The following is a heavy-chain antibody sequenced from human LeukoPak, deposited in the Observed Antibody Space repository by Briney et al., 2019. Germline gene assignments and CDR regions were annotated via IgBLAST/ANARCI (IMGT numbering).Heavy chain of an antibody. CDR1: GFTFSSYG. J-gene: IGHJ6*02. Sequence: GGSLRLSCAASGFTFSSYGMHWVRQAPGKGLEWVAGIWYDGSNKYYADSVKGRFTISRDNSKNTLYLQMNSLRAEDTAVYYCARGLAAAAWGYYYYYGMDVWGQGTTVTVSS. V-gene: IGHV3-33*01. D-gene: IGHD6-13*01. CDR2: IWYDGSNK. CDR3: ARGLAAAAWGYYYYYGMDV.